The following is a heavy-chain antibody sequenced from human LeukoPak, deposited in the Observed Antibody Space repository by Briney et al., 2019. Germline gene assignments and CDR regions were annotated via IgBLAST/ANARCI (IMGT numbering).Heavy chain of an antibody. CDR1: GYTFTGYY. CDR2: INPNSGGT. V-gene: IGHV1-2*02. D-gene: IGHD5-18*01. J-gene: IGHJ6*02. CDR3: ARDIVHTAMDPPSDYYYYGMDV. Sequence: ASVKVSCKASGYTFTGYYMHWVRQAPGQGLEWMGWINPNSGGTNYAQKFQGRVTMTRDTSISTAYMEVSRLRSDDTAVYYCARDIVHTAMDPPSDYYYYGMDVLGQGTTVTVSS.